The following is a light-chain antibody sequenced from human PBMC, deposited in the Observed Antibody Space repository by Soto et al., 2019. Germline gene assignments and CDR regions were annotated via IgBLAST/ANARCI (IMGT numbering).Light chain of an antibody. J-gene: IGLJ1*01. CDR2: EAT. V-gene: IGLV2-23*01. CDR1: SSDVGSYNL. Sequence: QSALTQPASVSGSPGQSITISCTGTSSDVGSYNLVSWYQQHPGKAPKLMIYEATKRPSGVSGRFSGSKSGNTASLTISGLQAEDEADYYCCSYAGSSTFHVFGTGTKLTVL. CDR3: CSYAGSSTFHV.